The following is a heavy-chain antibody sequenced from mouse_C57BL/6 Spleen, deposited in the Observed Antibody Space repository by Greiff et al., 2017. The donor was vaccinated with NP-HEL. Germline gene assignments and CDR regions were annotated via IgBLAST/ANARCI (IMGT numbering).Heavy chain of an antibody. Sequence: QVQLQQPGAELVKPGASVKLSCKASGYTFTSYWMQWVKQRPGQGLEWIGEIDPSDSYTNYNQKFKGKATLTVDTSSSTAYMQLSSLTSEDSAVYYCATYYSNYVDYWGQGTTLTVSS. CDR3: ATYYSNYVDY. CDR1: GYTFTSYW. D-gene: IGHD2-5*01. J-gene: IGHJ2*01. V-gene: IGHV1-50*01. CDR2: IDPSDSYT.